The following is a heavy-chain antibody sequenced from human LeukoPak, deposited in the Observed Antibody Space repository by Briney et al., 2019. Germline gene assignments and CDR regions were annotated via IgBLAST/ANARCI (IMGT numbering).Heavy chain of an antibody. CDR1: GYSFRGYK. J-gene: IGHJ4*02. D-gene: IGHD4-17*01. CDR2: INPHSGDM. CDR3: ARADDYGDFDY. Sequence: ASVEVSCRASGYSFRGYKLHWVRQAPGQRPEWMGWINPHSGDMIYAKKFQGWVTMTRDTSINTVYLTSRKLKSDDTALYFCARADDYGDFDYWGQGTLVTVSS. V-gene: IGHV1-2*04.